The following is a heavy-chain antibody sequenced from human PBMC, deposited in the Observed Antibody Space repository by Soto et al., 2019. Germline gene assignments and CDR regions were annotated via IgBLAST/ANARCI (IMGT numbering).Heavy chain of an antibody. CDR3: ARDRGYSGYESLDY. J-gene: IGHJ4*02. D-gene: IGHD5-12*01. CDR1: GFTFSSYA. V-gene: IGHV3-30-3*01. Sequence: QVQLVESGGGVVQPGRSLRLSCAASGFTFSSYAIHWVRQAPGKGLEWVAVISYDGSNEYYADSVKGRFTISRDNSKNTLYLQMNRLRGEDTGVYYCARDRGYSGYESLDYWGQGTLVTVSS. CDR2: ISYDGSNE.